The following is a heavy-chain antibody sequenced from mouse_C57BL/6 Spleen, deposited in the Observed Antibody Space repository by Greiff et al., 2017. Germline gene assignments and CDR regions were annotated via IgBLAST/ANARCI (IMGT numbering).Heavy chain of an antibody. D-gene: IGHD2-3*01. Sequence: DVMLVESGGGLVKPGGSLKLSCAASGFTFSSYAMSWVRQTPEKRLEWVATISDGGSYTYYPDNVKGRFTISRDNAKNNLYLQMSHLKYEDTAMYYCAREGDGYYDAMDYWGQGTSVTVSS. V-gene: IGHV5-4*01. CDR2: ISDGGSYT. CDR1: GFTFSSYA. CDR3: AREGDGYYDAMDY. J-gene: IGHJ4*01.